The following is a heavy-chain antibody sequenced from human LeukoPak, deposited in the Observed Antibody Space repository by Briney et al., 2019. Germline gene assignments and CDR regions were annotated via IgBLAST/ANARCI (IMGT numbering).Heavy chain of an antibody. CDR1: GYTFTGDY. Sequence: ASVKVSCKASGYTFTGDYMHWVRQPPGQGLEWMGWINPNSGGTNYAQKFQGRVTMTRDTSISTAYMELSRLRSDDTAVYYCARQPYFDAFDIWGQGTMVTVSS. V-gene: IGHV1-2*02. CDR2: INPNSGGT. CDR3: ARQPYFDAFDI. J-gene: IGHJ3*02. D-gene: IGHD2-21*01.